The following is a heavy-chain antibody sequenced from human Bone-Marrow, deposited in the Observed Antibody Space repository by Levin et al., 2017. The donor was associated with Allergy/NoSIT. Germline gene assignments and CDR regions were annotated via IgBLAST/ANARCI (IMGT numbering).Heavy chain of an antibody. D-gene: IGHD4-23*01. CDR1: GYSLSELA. Sequence: PVASVKVSCTVSGYSLSELAIHWVRQAPGKGLEWMGGFDPEDGEIIYAQKFEGRVTMTEGTTIGTAYLELSSLTSEDTAVYYCAAERWSDGKHGPLDYWGQGTLVTVSS. V-gene: IGHV1-24*01. J-gene: IGHJ4*02. CDR3: AAERWSDGKHGPLDY. CDR2: FDPEDGEI.